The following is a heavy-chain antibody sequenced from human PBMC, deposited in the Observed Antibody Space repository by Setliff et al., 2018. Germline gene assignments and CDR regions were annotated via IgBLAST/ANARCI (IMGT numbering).Heavy chain of an antibody. Sequence: SETLSLTCTVSGGSVRSHYWSWIRQPPGKELEWIGFIFYSGDTKSNPSLKSRVTMSVDTSKNQFSLKLSSVTVADTAVYFCARGVRTGHLDSWGRGTLVTVSS. J-gene: IGHJ4*02. V-gene: IGHV4-59*02. D-gene: IGHD1-1*01. CDR1: GGSVRSHY. CDR2: IFYSGDT. CDR3: ARGVRTGHLDS.